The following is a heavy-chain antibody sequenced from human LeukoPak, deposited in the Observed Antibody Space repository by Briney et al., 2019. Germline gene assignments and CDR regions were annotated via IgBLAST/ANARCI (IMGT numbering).Heavy chain of an antibody. D-gene: IGHD1-14*01. CDR1: GFTFSSNA. CDR3: AKGTSPSWYYFDY. CDR2: VSGSGGST. V-gene: IGHV3-23*01. Sequence: PGGSLRLSCAASGFTFSSNAMSWVRQAPGKGLEWVSTVSGSGGSTYFADSVKGRFTISRHNSQNMLYLQMNSLRAEDTAVYYCAKGTSPSWYYFDYWGQGTLVTVSS. J-gene: IGHJ4*02.